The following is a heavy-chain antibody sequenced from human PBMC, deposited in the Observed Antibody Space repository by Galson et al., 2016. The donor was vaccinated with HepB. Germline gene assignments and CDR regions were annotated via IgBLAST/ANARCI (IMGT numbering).Heavy chain of an antibody. CDR2: IIPLLGIP. V-gene: IGHV1-69*02. CDR3: AKPSRGWANDAFDI. D-gene: IGHD6-19*01. CDR1: GGTFTTYP. J-gene: IGHJ3*02. Sequence: SVKVSCKASGGTFTTYPITWVRQAPGQGPECLGRIIPLLGIPKYAQKFQGRLTITADKSTSTTYMELTSLRSEDTAVYYCAKPSRGWANDAFDIWGQGTMVTVSS.